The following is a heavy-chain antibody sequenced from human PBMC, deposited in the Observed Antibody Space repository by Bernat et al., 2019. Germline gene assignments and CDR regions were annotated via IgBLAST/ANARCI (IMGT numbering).Heavy chain of an antibody. Sequence: QVQLQQWGAGLLKPSETLSLTCAVYGGSFSGYYWSWIRQPPGKGLGWIGEINHSGSTNYNPSLKSRVTISADTSKNQFSLKLSSVTAADTAVYYCASSGPSSSSWYVDYWGQGTLVTVSS. V-gene: IGHV4-34*01. CDR1: GGSFSGYY. CDR2: INHSGST. D-gene: IGHD6-13*01. CDR3: ASSGPSSSSWYVDY. J-gene: IGHJ4*02.